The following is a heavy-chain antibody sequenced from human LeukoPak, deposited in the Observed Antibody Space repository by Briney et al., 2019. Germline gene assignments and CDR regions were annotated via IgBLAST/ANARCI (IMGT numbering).Heavy chain of an antibody. Sequence: ASVKVSCKASGYTFTSYGISWVRQAPGQGLEWMGWISAYNGNTNYAQKLQGRVTMTTDTSTNTAYMELRSLRSDDTAVYYCARRYCSSTSCSLYYFDYWGQGTLVTVSP. V-gene: IGHV1-18*01. CDR2: ISAYNGNT. D-gene: IGHD2-2*01. CDR1: GYTFTSYG. CDR3: ARRYCSSTSCSLYYFDY. J-gene: IGHJ4*02.